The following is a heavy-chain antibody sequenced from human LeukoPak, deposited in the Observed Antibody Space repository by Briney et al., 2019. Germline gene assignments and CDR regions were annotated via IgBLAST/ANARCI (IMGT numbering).Heavy chain of an antibody. Sequence: GGSLRLSCAASGFTFRNYWMSWIRQAPGRGLEWVANIKLDGTQKNYIQSVRGRFTISRDNARNFLYLQLSSLRAEDTAVYYCTRDFWTDYWGQGTPVTVSS. CDR1: GFTFRNYW. V-gene: IGHV3-7*01. D-gene: IGHD3/OR15-3a*01. CDR3: TRDFWTDY. J-gene: IGHJ4*02. CDR2: IKLDGTQK.